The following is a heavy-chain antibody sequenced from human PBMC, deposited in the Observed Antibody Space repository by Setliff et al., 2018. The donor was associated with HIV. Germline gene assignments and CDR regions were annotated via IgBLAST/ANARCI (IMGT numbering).Heavy chain of an antibody. Sequence: SETLSLTCTVSGSSISSYYWSWIRQPPGKGLEWIGEINHSGSTNYNPSLKSRVTMSVDKSKNQFSLRLSSVTAADTAVYYCARARRAGSGPKYFQHWGQGTLVTVSS. J-gene: IGHJ1*01. D-gene: IGHD2-15*01. CDR3: ARARRAGSGPKYFQH. CDR1: GSSISSYY. CDR2: INHSGST. V-gene: IGHV4-34*01.